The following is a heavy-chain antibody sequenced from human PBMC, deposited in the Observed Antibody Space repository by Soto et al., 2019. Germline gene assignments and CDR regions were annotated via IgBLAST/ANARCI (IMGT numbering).Heavy chain of an antibody. CDR1: GYSFTDYH. V-gene: IGHV1-2*04. D-gene: IGHD2-8*01. CDR3: ARGHSTDCSNGVCSFFYNHEMDV. CDR2: INPKSGGT. J-gene: IGHJ6*02. Sequence: QVQLVQSGAEVKKPGASVRVSCKASGYSFTDYHIHWLRQAPGQGLEWLVRINPKSGGTSTAQKFQGWVTMTRDRSISTVYMELTRLRSDDTAVYFCARGHSTDCSNGVCSFFYNHEMDVWGQGTTVTVSS.